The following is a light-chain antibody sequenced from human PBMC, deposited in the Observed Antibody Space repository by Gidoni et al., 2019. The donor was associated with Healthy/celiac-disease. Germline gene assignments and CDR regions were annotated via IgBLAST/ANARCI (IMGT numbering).Light chain of an antibody. V-gene: IGKV3-20*01. Sequence: EIVLTQSPGTLSLSPRERATLSCRASQSVSSSYLAWYQQKPGQAPRLLIYGASSRATGIPDRFSGSWSGTDFTLTISRLEPEDFAVHYCQQYGSSPLITFGQGTRLEIK. CDR3: QQYGSSPLIT. J-gene: IGKJ5*01. CDR1: QSVSSSY. CDR2: GAS.